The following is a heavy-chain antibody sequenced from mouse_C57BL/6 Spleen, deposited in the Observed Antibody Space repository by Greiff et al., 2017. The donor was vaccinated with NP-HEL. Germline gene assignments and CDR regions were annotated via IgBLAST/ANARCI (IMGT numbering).Heavy chain of an antibody. CDR2: ISSGSSTI. Sequence: EVKLMESGGGLVKPGGSLKLSCAASGFTFSDYGMHWVRQAPEKGLEWVAYISSGSSTIYYADTVKGRFTISRDNAKNTLFLQMTSLRSEDTAMYYCARPMVTTEGFDYWGQGTTLTVSS. D-gene: IGHD2-2*01. CDR1: GFTFSDYG. CDR3: ARPMVTTEGFDY. J-gene: IGHJ2*01. V-gene: IGHV5-17*01.